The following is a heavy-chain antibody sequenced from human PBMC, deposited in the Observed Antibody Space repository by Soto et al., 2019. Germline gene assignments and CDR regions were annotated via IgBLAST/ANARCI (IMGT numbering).Heavy chain of an antibody. CDR1: GYSFTTYW. J-gene: IGHJ4*02. D-gene: IGHD3-10*01. Sequence: GESLKISCKGSGYSFTTYWIGWVRQMPGKGLEWMGIIYPGDSDTRYSPSFQGQVTISVDKSISTAYLQWSSLKASDTAIYYCARHIKMSSGSYHDYWGQGTLVTVSS. CDR2: IYPGDSDT. V-gene: IGHV5-51*01. CDR3: ARHIKMSSGSYHDY.